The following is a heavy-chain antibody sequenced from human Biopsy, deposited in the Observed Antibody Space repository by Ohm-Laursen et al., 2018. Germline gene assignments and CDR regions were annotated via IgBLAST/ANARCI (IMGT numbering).Heavy chain of an antibody. CDR1: GGTFQKYG. CDR3: ARDPLNGHKHFDY. V-gene: IGHV1-2*02. CDR2: INCKTGAT. Sequence: GASVKVSCKASGGTFQKYGVTWVRQAPGQGLEWLGYINCKTGATNYAQKFQGTVTMTRDTSISTAYLALGSLRSADTAIYYCARDPLNGHKHFDYWGQGSLVTVSS. D-gene: IGHD2-8*01. J-gene: IGHJ4*02.